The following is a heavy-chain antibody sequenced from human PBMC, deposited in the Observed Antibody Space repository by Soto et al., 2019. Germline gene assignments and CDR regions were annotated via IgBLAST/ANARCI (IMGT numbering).Heavy chain of an antibody. J-gene: IGHJ4*02. CDR2: IYYIVIT. Sequence: SATLSLTCTVSCGSINSGDYYWSWIRQPPGKGLDWIGYIYYIVITNYNPCLKIRVTISVDTSKNQFSLKLSSVTAADTAVYYCARGWFGELWPHYWGQGTLVTVSS. V-gene: IGHV4-61*08. D-gene: IGHD3-10*01. CDR3: ARGWFGELWPHY. CDR1: CGSINSGDYY.